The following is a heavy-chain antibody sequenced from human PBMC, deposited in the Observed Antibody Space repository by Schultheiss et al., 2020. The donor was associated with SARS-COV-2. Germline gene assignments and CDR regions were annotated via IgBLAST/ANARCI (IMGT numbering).Heavy chain of an antibody. CDR1: GGSFTTYY. J-gene: IGHJ4*02. V-gene: IGHV4-34*01. D-gene: IGHD2-21*02. CDR3: ARVVTAISARWYFDY. CDR2: INHGGTA. Sequence: SETLSLTCAVYGGSFTTYYWTWIRQSPGKGLEWIGEINHGGTARYNPSLKSRVTISLDTSKNQFSLRLNSVTAADTAVYYCARVVTAISARWYFDYWGQGTLVTVSS.